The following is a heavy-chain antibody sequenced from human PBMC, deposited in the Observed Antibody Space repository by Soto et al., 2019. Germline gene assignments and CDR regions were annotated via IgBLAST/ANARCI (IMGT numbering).Heavy chain of an antibody. J-gene: IGHJ4*02. D-gene: IGHD6-19*01. Sequence: GGSLRLSCAASGFTFSSYSMNWVRQAPGKGLEWVSSISSSSSYIYYADSVKGRFTISRDNAKNSLYLQMNSLRAEDTAVYYCARHIAVAGTVRPFDYWGQGTLVTVSS. CDR1: GFTFSSYS. V-gene: IGHV3-21*01. CDR3: ARHIAVAGTVRPFDY. CDR2: ISSSSSYI.